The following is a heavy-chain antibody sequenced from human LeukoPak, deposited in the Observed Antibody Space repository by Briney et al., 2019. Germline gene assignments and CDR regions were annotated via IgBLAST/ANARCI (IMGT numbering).Heavy chain of an antibody. CDR3: ARETRIAAAGPGFDY. CDR2: NSSSGRTI. Sequence: GGSLRLSCAASGFTFSSYEMNWVRQAPGKGLEWVSYNSSSGRTIYYADSVKGRFTISRDNAKNSLYLQMNSLRAEDTAVYYCARETRIAAAGPGFDYWGQGTLVTVSS. CDR1: GFTFSSYE. V-gene: IGHV3-48*03. D-gene: IGHD6-13*01. J-gene: IGHJ4*02.